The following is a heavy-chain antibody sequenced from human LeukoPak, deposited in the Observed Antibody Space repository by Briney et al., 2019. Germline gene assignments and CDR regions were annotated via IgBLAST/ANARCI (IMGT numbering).Heavy chain of an antibody. CDR3: ARVATGYSYVGWFDP. CDR1: GGSISSYY. Sequence: SETLSLTCTVSGGSISSYYWSWIRQPPGKGLEWIGYIYYSGSTNYNPSLKSRVTISVDTSKNQFSLKLSSVTAADTAVYYCARVATGYSYVGWFDPWGQGTLVTVSS. V-gene: IGHV4-59*01. CDR2: IYYSGST. J-gene: IGHJ5*02. D-gene: IGHD5-18*01.